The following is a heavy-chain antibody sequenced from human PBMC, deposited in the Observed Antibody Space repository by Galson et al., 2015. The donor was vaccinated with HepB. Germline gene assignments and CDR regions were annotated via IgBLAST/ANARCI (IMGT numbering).Heavy chain of an antibody. Sequence: SETLSLTCTLSSGSISSSNYYWGWIRQPPGKGLEWIGSIYYSGSTYYNPSLKSRVTISVDTSKNQFSLKLTSVTAADTAVYYCARQLRNPSYNTAMADFDYWGQGTLVTVSS. D-gene: IGHD5-18*01. CDR2: IYYSGST. V-gene: IGHV4-39*01. CDR3: ARQLRNPSYNTAMADFDY. CDR1: SGSISSSNYY. J-gene: IGHJ4*02.